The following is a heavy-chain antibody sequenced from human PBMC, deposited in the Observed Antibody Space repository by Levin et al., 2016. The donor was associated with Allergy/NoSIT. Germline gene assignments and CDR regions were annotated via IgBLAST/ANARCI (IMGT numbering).Heavy chain of an antibody. D-gene: IGHD3-22*01. Sequence: VRQAPGKGLEWVGRITIKPEGETRDYAAPVKGRFSISREDSKNTVHLQMNSLETEDTGVYFCSTDHFDTSGHYYVAPVSWGRGTLVTVSS. J-gene: IGHJ5*02. CDR2: ITIKPEGETR. V-gene: IGHV3-15*01. CDR3: STDHFDTSGHYYVAPVS.